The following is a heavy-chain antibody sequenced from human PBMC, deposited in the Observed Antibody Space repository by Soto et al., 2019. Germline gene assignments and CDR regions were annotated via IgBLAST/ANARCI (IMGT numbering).Heavy chain of an antibody. Sequence: SETLSLTCAVSGGSISSSNWWSWVRQPPGKGLEWIGEIYHSGSTNYNPSLKSRVTISVDKSKNQFSLKLSSVTAADTAVYYCARVGSEDSGSYYTLRNWVDPWGLGTLVTVS. D-gene: IGHD3-10*01. CDR3: ARVGSEDSGSYYTLRNWVDP. J-gene: IGHJ5*02. CDR2: IYHSGST. V-gene: IGHV4-4*02. CDR1: GGSISSSNW.